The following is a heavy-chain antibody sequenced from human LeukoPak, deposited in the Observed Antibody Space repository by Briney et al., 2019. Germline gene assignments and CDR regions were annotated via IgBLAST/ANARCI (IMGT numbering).Heavy chain of an antibody. CDR3: ASLYGNAIDYMDV. V-gene: IGHV4-34*01. CDR1: GGSFSGYY. J-gene: IGHJ6*03. Sequence: KASETLSLTCAVYGGSFSGYYWSWIRQPPGKGLEWIGEINHRGSTNYNPSLKSRVTISVDTSKNQFSLKLSSVTAADTAVYYCASLYGNAIDYMDVWGKGTTVTVSS. D-gene: IGHD3-10*01. CDR2: INHRGST.